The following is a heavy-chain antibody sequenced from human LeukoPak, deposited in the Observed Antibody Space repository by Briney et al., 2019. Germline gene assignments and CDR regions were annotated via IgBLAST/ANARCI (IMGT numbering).Heavy chain of an antibody. D-gene: IGHD3-16*01. V-gene: IGHV5-51*01. CDR1: GYIFTTYW. CDR3: VRMGDVLKGEY. CDR2: ILPDDSDT. Sequence: GESLKISCKGSGYIFTTYWIGWVRQMPGKDQEWMAIILPDDSDTRYSPSFQGQVTISADKSISTAYLQWSSLKASDTAMYYCVRMGDVLKGEYWGQGTLVTVSS. J-gene: IGHJ4*02.